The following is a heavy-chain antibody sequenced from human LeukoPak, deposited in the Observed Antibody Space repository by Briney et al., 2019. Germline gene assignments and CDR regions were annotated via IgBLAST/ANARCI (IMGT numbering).Heavy chain of an antibody. CDR1: GYTFTSDG. CDR3: ARDHSGSPIGAFDI. CDR2: ISAYNGNT. V-gene: IGHV1-18*01. J-gene: IGHJ3*02. D-gene: IGHD1-26*01. Sequence: GASVKVSCKASGYTFTSDGISWVRQAPGQGLEWMGWISAYNGNTNYAQKLQGRVTMTTDTSTSTAYMELRSLRSDDTAVYYCARDHSGSPIGAFDIWGQGTMVTVSS.